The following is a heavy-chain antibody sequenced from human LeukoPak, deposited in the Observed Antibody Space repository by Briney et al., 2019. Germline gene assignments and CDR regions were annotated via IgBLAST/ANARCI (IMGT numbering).Heavy chain of an antibody. Sequence: GGSLRLARAASGYTFRSYAMSWVRQAPGKGLEWVSAVGGSGGATYYADSVQGRFTISRDNSKNTVYLQMNSLRAEDTAIYYCAKDIGSSGAYWGQGTLVTVSS. CDR1: GYTFRSYA. CDR3: AKDIGSSGAY. J-gene: IGHJ4*02. D-gene: IGHD3-10*01. CDR2: VGGSGGAT. V-gene: IGHV3-23*01.